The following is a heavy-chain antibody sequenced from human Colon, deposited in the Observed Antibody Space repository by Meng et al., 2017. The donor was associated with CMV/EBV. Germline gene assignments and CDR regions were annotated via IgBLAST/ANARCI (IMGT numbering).Heavy chain of an antibody. CDR3: ARPLSPRSAYSALFAF. V-gene: IGHV3-21*06. Sequence: GESLKISCAASGFIFSSYGMSWVRQAPGKGLEWVSSITTANAYKSYAESVKGRFTISRDDAKSSLFLQMDSLRVDDTAVYYCARPLSPRSAYSALFAFWGQGTLVTVSS. D-gene: IGHD2-15*01. CDR2: ITTANAYK. CDR1: GFIFSSYG. J-gene: IGHJ4*02.